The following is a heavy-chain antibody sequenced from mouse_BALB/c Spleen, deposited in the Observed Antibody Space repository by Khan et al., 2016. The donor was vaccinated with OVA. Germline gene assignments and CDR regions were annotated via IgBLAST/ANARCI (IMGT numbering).Heavy chain of an antibody. CDR3: ARTGYGSLGY. CDR2: INPNNGGT. CDR1: GYPFTDYN. V-gene: IGHV1-18*01. J-gene: IGHJ2*01. D-gene: IGHD1-1*01. Sequence: VQLQQSGPELVKPGASVKIPCKASGYPFTDYNMDWVKQSHGKSLEWIGDINPNNGGTIYNQKFKGKATLTVDKSSSTAYMELRSLTSEDTACYYCARTGYGSLGYWGQGTTLTVSS.